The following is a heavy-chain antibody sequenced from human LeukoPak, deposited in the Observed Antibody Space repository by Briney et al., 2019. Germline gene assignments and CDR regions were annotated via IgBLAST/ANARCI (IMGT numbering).Heavy chain of an antibody. J-gene: IGHJ4*02. Sequence: PSETLSLTCSVYGASVSGSDWSWIRQPPGKGLEWIGEINHSGSTNYNPSLKSRVTISVDTSKNQFSLKLISVTAADTAVYYCARLFRGRRNLTDKQWPVHHYWGQGTLVTVSS. CDR1: GASVSGSD. D-gene: IGHD6-19*01. CDR3: ARLFRGRRNLTDKQWPVHHY. CDR2: INHSGST. V-gene: IGHV4-34*01.